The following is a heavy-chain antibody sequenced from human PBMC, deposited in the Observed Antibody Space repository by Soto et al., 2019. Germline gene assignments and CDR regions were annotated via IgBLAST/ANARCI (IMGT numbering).Heavy chain of an antibody. CDR3: ARHLGEKIGGYYNDYGLDV. CDR2: IYHRGST. J-gene: IGHJ6*02. V-gene: IGHV4-4*02. CDR1: GGSISSSNW. Sequence: SETLSLTCAVSGGSISSSNWWSWVRQPPGKGLEWIGEIYHRGSTNYNPSLMSRVTISLDRSKIQFSLRLRSVTAADTAVYYCARHLGEKIGGYYNDYGLDVWGQGTTVTVSS. D-gene: IGHD3-16*01.